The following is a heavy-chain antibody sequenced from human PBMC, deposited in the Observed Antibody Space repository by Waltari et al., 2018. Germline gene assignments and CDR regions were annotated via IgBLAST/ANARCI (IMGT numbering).Heavy chain of an antibody. CDR2: INHSGST. V-gene: IGHV4-34*01. J-gene: IGHJ4*02. D-gene: IGHD1-26*01. Sequence: QVQLQQWGAGLLKPSETLSLTCAVYGGSFSGYYWSWIRQPPGKGLEWIGEINHSGSTNYNPSLKSRVTISVDTSKNQFSLKLSSVTAADTAVYYCARVRENSGSYFDYWGQGTLVTVSS. CDR3: ARVRENSGSYFDY. CDR1: GGSFSGYY.